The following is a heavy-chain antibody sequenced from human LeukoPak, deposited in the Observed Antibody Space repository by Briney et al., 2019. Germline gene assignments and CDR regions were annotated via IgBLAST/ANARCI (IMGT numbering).Heavy chain of an antibody. V-gene: IGHV1-18*01. J-gene: IGHJ4*02. CDR1: GGTFSSYA. CDR3: ARDLRIVPAAMGY. CDR2: ISAYNGNT. D-gene: IGHD2-2*01. Sequence: GASVKVSCTASGGTFSSYAISWVRQAPGQGLEWMGWISAYNGNTNYAQKLQGRVTMTTDTSTSTAYMELRSLRSDDTAVYYCARDLRIVPAAMGYWGQGTLVTVSS.